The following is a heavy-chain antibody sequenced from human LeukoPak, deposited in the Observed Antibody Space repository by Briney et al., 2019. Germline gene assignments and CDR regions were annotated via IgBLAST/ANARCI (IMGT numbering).Heavy chain of an antibody. CDR2: INHSGSTS. D-gene: IGHD5-12*01. V-gene: IGHV4-34*01. Sequence: SETLSLTCAVYGESYSGYFWNWIRQPPGKGLEWIGEINHSGSTSNHNPSLKSRVTMSVDTSKNQFSLKLSSVTAADTAVYYCARKSGYARDYWGQGNLVTVSS. J-gene: IGHJ4*02. CDR1: GESYSGYF. CDR3: ARKSGYARDY.